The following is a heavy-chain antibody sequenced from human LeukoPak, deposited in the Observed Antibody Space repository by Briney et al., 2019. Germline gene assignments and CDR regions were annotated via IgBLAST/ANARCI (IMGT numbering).Heavy chain of an antibody. CDR1: GYTFTGYH. CDR3: ARHPGKVTNDWYFDL. Sequence: ASVKASCKASGYTFTGYHMHWVRQAPGQGLEWMGWINPNSGGTNYAQKFQGRVTMTRDTSITTAYMELSRLSSDDTAVYYCARHPGKVTNDWYFDLWGRGTLVTVSS. D-gene: IGHD4-23*01. CDR2: INPNSGGT. V-gene: IGHV1-2*02. J-gene: IGHJ2*01.